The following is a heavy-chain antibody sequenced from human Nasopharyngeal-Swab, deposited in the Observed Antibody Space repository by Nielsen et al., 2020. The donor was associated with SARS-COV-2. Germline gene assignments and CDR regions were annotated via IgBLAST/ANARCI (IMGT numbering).Heavy chain of an antibody. CDR3: ARQSDSSGYYHPFDY. V-gene: IGHV1-2*04. CDR2: INPNSGGT. D-gene: IGHD3-22*01. CDR1: GYTFTGYY. Sequence: ASVKVSCKASGYTFTGYYMHWVRQAPGQGLEWMGWINPNSGGTNYAQKFQGWVTMTRDTSISTAYMELSRLRSDDTAVYYCARQSDSSGYYHPFDYWGQGTLATVSS. J-gene: IGHJ4*02.